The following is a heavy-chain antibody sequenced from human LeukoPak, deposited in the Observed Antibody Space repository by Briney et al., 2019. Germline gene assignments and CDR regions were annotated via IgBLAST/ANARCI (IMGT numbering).Heavy chain of an antibody. Sequence: ASVKVSCEASGYTFTGYYMHWVRQAPGQGLEWMGWINPNSGGTNYAQKFQGRVTMTRDTSISTAYMELSRLRSDDTAVCYCASEGSSSSSFDYWGQGTLVTVSS. D-gene: IGHD6-6*01. CDR1: GYTFTGYY. V-gene: IGHV1-2*02. CDR3: ASEGSSSSSFDY. J-gene: IGHJ4*02. CDR2: INPNSGGT.